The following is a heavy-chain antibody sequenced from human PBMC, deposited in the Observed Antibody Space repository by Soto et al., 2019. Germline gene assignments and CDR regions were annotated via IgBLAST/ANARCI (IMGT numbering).Heavy chain of an antibody. V-gene: IGHV3-30*03. CDR1: GFTFSSYG. CDR2: ISYDGSNK. J-gene: IGHJ5*02. CDR3: ALAARTYNWFDP. D-gene: IGHD6-6*01. Sequence: GGSLRLSCAASGFTFSSYGMHWVRQAPGKGLEWVAVISYDGSNKYYADSVKGRFTISRDNSKNTLYLQMNSLRAEDTAVYYCALAARTYNWFDPWGQGTLVTVSS.